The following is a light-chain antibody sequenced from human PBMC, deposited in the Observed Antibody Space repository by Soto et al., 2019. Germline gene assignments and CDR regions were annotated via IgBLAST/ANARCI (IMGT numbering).Light chain of an antibody. V-gene: IGKV3-15*01. CDR2: SAS. CDR3: QQYVIWPPTST. Sequence: IVMTQSPATLSVSPGERVTLSCRASQSVSSNLAWYQQKPGQAPRLLIYSASTRATGIPARFSGSGSGTEFTLAITSLQSEDFAVYFCQQYVIWPPTSTFGQGTKLEIK. CDR1: QSVSSN. J-gene: IGKJ2*01.